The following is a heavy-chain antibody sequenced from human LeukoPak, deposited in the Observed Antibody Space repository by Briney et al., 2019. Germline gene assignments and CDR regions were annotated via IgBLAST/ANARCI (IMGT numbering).Heavy chain of an antibody. J-gene: IGHJ4*02. D-gene: IGHD1-1*01. CDR3: ARYWSRFDY. Sequence: PSETLSLTCTVSGGSISSYYWSWIRQPPGKGLEWIGYIYYSGTTNYNPSLKSRVTISVDTSKNQFSLKLSAVTTADTAVYFCARYWSRFDYWGQGTLVTVSS. CDR2: IYYSGTT. CDR1: GGSISSYY. V-gene: IGHV4-59*08.